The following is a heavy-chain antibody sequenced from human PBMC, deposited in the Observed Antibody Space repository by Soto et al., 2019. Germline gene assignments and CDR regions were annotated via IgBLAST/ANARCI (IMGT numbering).Heavy chain of an antibody. V-gene: IGHV4-59*01. CDR3: ERDLTYFVILAGDERYYGMDV. J-gene: IGHJ6*02. D-gene: IGHD3-9*01. CDR2: IYYRGST. Sequence: QVQLQESGPGLVKPSETLSLTYTVSGGSISSYYWSWIRQPPGKGLEWIGYIYYRGSTNYNPSLKSRVTISVDTSKNQFSMKLSSVTAADTAVYYCERDLTYFVILAGDERYYGMDVWGQGTTVTVSS. CDR1: GGSISSYY.